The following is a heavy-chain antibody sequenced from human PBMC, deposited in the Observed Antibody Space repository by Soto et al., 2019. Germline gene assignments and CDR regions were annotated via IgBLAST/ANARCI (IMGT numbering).Heavy chain of an antibody. J-gene: IGHJ3*01. Sequence: EVQLLESGGGLVLPGGSLRLSSAAYGFNFNNYAMSWIREAPGGGLEWVSAISGGGDTTYYANSVKGRFTIFRDNSEDTLYLQMNSLRVEDTAIYYCAKEGESRPTYDAFEVWGQGAVVTVFS. D-gene: IGHD6-6*01. CDR3: AKEGESRPTYDAFEV. CDR2: ISGGGDTT. V-gene: IGHV3-23*01. CDR1: GFNFNNYA.